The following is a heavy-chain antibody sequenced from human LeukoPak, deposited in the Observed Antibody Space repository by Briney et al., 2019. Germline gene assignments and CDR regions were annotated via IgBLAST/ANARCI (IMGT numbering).Heavy chain of an antibody. D-gene: IGHD4-17*01. CDR3: ARDPDPHDYGDYEEGFWYYYAMDV. CDR1: GFTLSTYS. V-gene: IGHV3-21*01. Sequence: GGSLRLSCAASGFTLSTYSMNWVRQAPGKGLEWVSSITSRSSYYADSVKGRFTISRDNAKNSLFLQMNSLRAEDTAVYFCARDPDPHDYGDYEEGFWYYYAMDVWGKGATVTVSS. CDR2: ITSRSSY. J-gene: IGHJ6*04.